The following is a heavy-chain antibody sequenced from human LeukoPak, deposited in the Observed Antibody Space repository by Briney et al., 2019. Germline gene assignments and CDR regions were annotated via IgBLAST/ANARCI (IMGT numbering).Heavy chain of an antibody. Sequence: PSETLSLTCAVYGGSFSGYYWSWIRQPPGKGLEWIGEINHSGSTNYNPSLKSRVTISVDRSKNQFSLKLSSVTAADTAVYYCARESGGLLDYWGQGTLVTVSS. D-gene: IGHD2-15*01. CDR1: GGSFSGYY. J-gene: IGHJ4*02. CDR3: ARESGGLLDY. V-gene: IGHV4-34*01. CDR2: INHSGST.